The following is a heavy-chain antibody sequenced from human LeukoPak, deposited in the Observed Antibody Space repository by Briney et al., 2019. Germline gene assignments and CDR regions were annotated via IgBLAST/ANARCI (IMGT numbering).Heavy chain of an antibody. CDR1: GFTFSSYA. J-gene: IGHJ4*02. D-gene: IGHD3-10*01. CDR2: ISSNGGST. V-gene: IGHV3-64*04. Sequence: GGSLRLSCSASGFTFSSYAMHWVRQAPGKGLEYDSAISSNGGSTYYADSVKGRFTISRDNSKNTLYLQMNSLRAEDTAVYYCAKGALWFGESNLDYWGQGTLVTVSS. CDR3: AKGALWFGESNLDY.